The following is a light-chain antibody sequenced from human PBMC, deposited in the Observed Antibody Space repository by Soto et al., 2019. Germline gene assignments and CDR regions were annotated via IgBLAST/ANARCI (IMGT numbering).Light chain of an antibody. V-gene: IGKV3-11*01. CDR3: QQFDDSVT. CDR1: QSVSSY. CDR2: GTS. J-gene: IGKJ5*01. Sequence: EIVLTHLPATLPLPPGERATLSCRASQSVSSYLAWYQQKPGQAPRLLSYGTSDRATGTPDRFSGSGSGTDFTLTISRLEPEDSAVYYCQQFDDSVTFGQGTRLEIK.